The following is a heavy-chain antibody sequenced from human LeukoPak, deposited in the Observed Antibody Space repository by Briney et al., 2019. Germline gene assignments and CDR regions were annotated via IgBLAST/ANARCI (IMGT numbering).Heavy chain of an antibody. CDR2: IRSKAYGETT. CDR1: GFTFSSSA. J-gene: IGHJ4*02. CDR3: SRDRDGSGWYYFDS. V-gene: IGHV3-49*03. D-gene: IGHD6-19*01. Sequence: GGSLRLSCAASGFTFSSSAMSWFRQAPGKGLEWVGFIRSKAYGETTDYAASVKGRFTISRDDSNSIAYLQMNSLKTEDTAMYYCSRDRDGSGWYYFDSWGQGTLVTVSS.